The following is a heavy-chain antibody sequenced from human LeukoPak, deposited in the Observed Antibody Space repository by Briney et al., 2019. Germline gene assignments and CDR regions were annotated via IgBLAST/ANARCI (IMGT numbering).Heavy chain of an antibody. V-gene: IGHV3-30*01. D-gene: IGHD3-3*01. Sequence: GGSLSLSCAASGFTFSSYAMHWVRQAPGKGLEWVAVISYDGSNKYYADSVKGRFTISRDNSKNTLYLQMNSLRAEDTAVYYCARDDFWSGFGTFDIWGQGTMVTVSS. CDR3: ARDDFWSGFGTFDI. J-gene: IGHJ3*02. CDR2: ISYDGSNK. CDR1: GFTFSSYA.